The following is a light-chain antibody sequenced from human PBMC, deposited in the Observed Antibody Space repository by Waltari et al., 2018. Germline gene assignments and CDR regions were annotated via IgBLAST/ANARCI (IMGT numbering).Light chain of an antibody. Sequence: DNQMTQSPSTLSASIGDRVTITCRASQSISNLLAWYQQEPGKAPKLLIYKASSLESGVPSRFSGSGSGTEFTLTISSLQPDDFATYYCQQYNTYPLTFGGGTKVEIK. J-gene: IGKJ4*01. CDR3: QQYNTYPLT. V-gene: IGKV1-5*03. CDR2: KAS. CDR1: QSISNL.